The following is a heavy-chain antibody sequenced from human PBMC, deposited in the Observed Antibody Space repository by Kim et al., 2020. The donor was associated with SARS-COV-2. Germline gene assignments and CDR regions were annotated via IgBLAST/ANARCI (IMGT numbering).Heavy chain of an antibody. D-gene: IGHD2-2*01. CDR1: GGSFSGYY. J-gene: IGHJ5*02. V-gene: IGHV4-34*01. CDR3: ARGSLVVVPAAQGAYNWFDP. CDR2: INHSGST. Sequence: SETLSLTCAVYGGSFSGYYWSWIRQPPGKGLEWIGEINHSGSTNYNPSLKSRVTMSEDTSKNQFSLKLSSVTAADTAVYYCARGSLVVVPAAQGAYNWFDPWGQGTLVTVSS.